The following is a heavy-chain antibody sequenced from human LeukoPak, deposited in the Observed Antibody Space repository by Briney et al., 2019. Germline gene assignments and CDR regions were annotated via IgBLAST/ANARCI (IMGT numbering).Heavy chain of an antibody. CDR1: GFTVSSNY. D-gene: IGHD3-9*01. Sequence: GGSLRLSCAASGFTVSSNYMSWVRQAQGKGLEWVSVIYSGGSTYYADSVKGRFTISRDSSKNTVYLQMNSLRAEDTAVYYCARDREPLRYFDTWGQGTLVTVSS. V-gene: IGHV3-53*01. CDR2: IYSGGST. J-gene: IGHJ4*02. CDR3: ARDREPLRYFDT.